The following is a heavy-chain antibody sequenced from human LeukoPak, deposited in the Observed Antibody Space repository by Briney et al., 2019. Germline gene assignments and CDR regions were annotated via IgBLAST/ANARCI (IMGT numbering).Heavy chain of an antibody. V-gene: IGHV3-7*04. J-gene: IGHJ4*02. CDR3: ARENYFDY. Sequence: GGSLILSCAGSGFTFSRFWMGWVRKAPGKGLEWVANIKPDGSEKNYGDSVRGRFTISRDNARNSLPPQMNSLRAEDTAVYYCARENYFDYWGQGTLVTVSS. CDR2: IKPDGSEK. CDR1: GFTFSRFW.